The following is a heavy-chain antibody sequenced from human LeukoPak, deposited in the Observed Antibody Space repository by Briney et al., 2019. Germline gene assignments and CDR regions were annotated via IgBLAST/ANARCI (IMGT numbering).Heavy chain of an antibody. CDR3: ARDPGVLRFLEWFPTMDV. CDR1: VYTFTSYG. V-gene: IGHV1-18*01. CDR2: ISAYNGNT. D-gene: IGHD3-3*01. J-gene: IGHJ6*02. Sequence: ASVKVSCKASVYTFTSYGISWVRQAPGQGLEWMGWISAYNGNTNYAQKLQGRVTMTTDTSTSTAYMELRSLRSDDTAVYYCARDPGVLRFLEWFPTMDVWGQGTTVTVSS.